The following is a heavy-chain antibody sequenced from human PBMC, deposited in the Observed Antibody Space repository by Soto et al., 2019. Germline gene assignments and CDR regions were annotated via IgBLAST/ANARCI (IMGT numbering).Heavy chain of an antibody. CDR1: GFTFSSYG. Sequence: GGSLRLSCAASGFTFSSYGMHWVRQAPGKGLEWVAVIWYDGSNKYYADSVKGRFTISRDNSKNTLYLQMNSLRAEDTAVYYCARDGDLFGFDYWGQGTLVTVSS. D-gene: IGHD3-16*01. CDR3: ARDGDLFGFDY. J-gene: IGHJ4*02. CDR2: IWYDGSNK. V-gene: IGHV3-33*01.